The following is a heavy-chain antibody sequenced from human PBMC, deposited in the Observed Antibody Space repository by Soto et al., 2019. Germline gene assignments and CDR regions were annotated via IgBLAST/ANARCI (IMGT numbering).Heavy chain of an antibody. J-gene: IGHJ3*02. Sequence: QVQLVQSETEVRKPGSSVKVSCRASGGTFGSNAISWVRQAPGQGLEWMGNIIPIFGTTKNAQNFQGRVTITADESTNIAYMELSSLTSEDTAIYYCPREGFTFGPGAVRGASDTWGQGTMVTVSS. CDR1: GGTFGSNA. V-gene: IGHV1-69*15. CDR3: PREGFTFGPGAVRGASDT. CDR2: IIPIFGTT. D-gene: IGHD4-4*01.